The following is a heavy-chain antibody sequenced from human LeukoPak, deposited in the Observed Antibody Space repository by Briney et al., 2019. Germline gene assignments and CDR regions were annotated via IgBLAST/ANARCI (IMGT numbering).Heavy chain of an antibody. Sequence: GASVKVSCKASGYTFTTYYMHWVRQAPGQGLEWMGIINPSGGGTSYAQKFQGRVTTTRDTSTSTVYMELSSLRSEDTAVYYCARGHESIPGGYWGQGTLVTVSS. J-gene: IGHJ4*02. D-gene: IGHD2/OR15-2a*01. CDR1: GYTFTTYY. CDR3: ARGHESIPGGY. V-gene: IGHV1-46*01. CDR2: INPSGGGT.